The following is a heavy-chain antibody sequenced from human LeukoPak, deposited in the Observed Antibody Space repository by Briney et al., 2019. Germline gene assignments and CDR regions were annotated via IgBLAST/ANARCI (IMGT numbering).Heavy chain of an antibody. J-gene: IGHJ5*02. Sequence: ASVKVSCKASGYSFTSYGISWVRQAPGQGLEWMGWISAYNGNTNYAQKLQGRVTMTTDTSTSTAYMELRSLRSDDTAVYYCARGFSSSWGHNWFDPWGQGTLVTVSS. CDR2: ISAYNGNT. CDR3: ARGFSSSWGHNWFDP. D-gene: IGHD6-13*01. V-gene: IGHV1-18*01. CDR1: GYSFTSYG.